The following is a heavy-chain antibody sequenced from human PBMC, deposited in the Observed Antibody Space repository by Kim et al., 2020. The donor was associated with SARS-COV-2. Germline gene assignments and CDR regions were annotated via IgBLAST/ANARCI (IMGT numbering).Heavy chain of an antibody. CDR2: IYNNVKT. V-gene: IGHV4-59*08. CDR3: ARRVAVMTYFDY. D-gene: IGHD2-15*01. CDR1: GGSISNYY. J-gene: IGHJ4*02. Sequence: SETLSLTCTVSGGSISNYYWSWIRQPPGKGLEWIGFIYNNVKTDYNPSLKSRVTISVDPSKNQFSLRLTSVTAADTAVYYCARRVAVMTYFDYWGQGSL.